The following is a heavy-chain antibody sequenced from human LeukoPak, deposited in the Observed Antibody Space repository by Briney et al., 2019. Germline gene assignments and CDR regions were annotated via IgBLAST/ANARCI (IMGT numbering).Heavy chain of an antibody. J-gene: IGHJ4*02. Sequence: PGRSLRLSCAASGFTFHQYAIHSVRQVPGKGLEWVSGISWNSGSIGYADSVRGRFTISRDNAKNSVYLQMHSLRAEDTALYYCAKDRAPLYSGYDWDLDFWGQGTLVIVSS. CDR1: GFTFHQYA. D-gene: IGHD5-12*01. CDR3: AKDRAPLYSGYDWDLDF. CDR2: ISWNSGSI. V-gene: IGHV3-9*01.